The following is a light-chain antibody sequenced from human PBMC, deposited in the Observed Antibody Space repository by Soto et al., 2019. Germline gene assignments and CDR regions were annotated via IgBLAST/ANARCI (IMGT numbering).Light chain of an antibody. CDR2: GAS. Sequence: EIVLTLYPGTLPWPPGKRATLSCRSSQPVSSSVLAWYQQKPGQAPSLLISGASNRATGIPDRLSGSGSGTDFTLTISRLEPEDVAVYYCQQYVTPPGEFGHGTTVAIE. CDR1: QPVSSSV. V-gene: IGKV3-20*01. J-gene: IGKJ1*01. CDR3: QQYVTPPGE.